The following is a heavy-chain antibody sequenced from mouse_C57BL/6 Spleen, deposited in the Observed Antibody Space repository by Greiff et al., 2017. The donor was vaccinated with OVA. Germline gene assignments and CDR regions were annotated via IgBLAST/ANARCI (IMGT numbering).Heavy chain of an antibody. CDR3: ASPTTGYFDV. Sequence: VQLQQPGTELVKPGASVKLSCKASGYTFTSYWMHWVEQRPGQGLEWIGNINPSNGGTNYNAKFKSKATLTVDNTSSTAYMQLSSLTSEGSAVYYCASPTTGYFDVWGTGTTVTVSS. CDR2: INPSNGGT. CDR1: GYTFTSYW. J-gene: IGHJ1*03. V-gene: IGHV1-53*01. D-gene: IGHD1-1*01.